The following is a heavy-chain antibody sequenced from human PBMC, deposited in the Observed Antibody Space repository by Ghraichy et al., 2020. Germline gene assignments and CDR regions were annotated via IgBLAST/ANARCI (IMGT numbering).Heavy chain of an antibody. CDR1: GFTFSSYA. CDR3: ATRQDIVVVVAATPN. CDR2: ISGSGGST. D-gene: IGHD2-15*01. Sequence: GGSLRLSCAASGFTFSSYAMSWVRQAPGKGLEWVSAISGSGGSTYYADSVKGRFTISRDNSKNTLYLQMNSLRAEDTAVYYCATRQDIVVVVAATPNWGQGTLVTVSS. J-gene: IGHJ4*02. V-gene: IGHV3-23*01.